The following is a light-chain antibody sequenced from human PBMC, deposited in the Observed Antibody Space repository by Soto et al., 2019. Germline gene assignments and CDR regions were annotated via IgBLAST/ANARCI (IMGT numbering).Light chain of an antibody. CDR3: AAWDDILNGVV. Sequence: QAVVTQPPSASGTPGQRVTISCSGSRPNIGSQAVNWYQKLPGTAPQFLIYTSNQRPAVAPDRFSASTSGTSASLAINGLQSEDEADYYCAAWDDILNGVVFGGGTKLTVL. J-gene: IGLJ2*01. CDR2: TSN. V-gene: IGLV1-44*01. CDR1: RPNIGSQA.